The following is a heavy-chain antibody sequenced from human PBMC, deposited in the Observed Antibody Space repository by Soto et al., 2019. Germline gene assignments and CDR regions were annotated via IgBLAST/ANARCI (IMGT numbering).Heavy chain of an antibody. CDR2: ISGYNGNT. CDR1: GYTFTTYG. CDR3: ARDNYFWSGSLDY. Sequence: ASVKVSCKASGYTFTTYGFSWVRQAPGQGPQWMGWISGYNGNTNYAQKLQGRVSMTTDTSANTAYMELRSLRSGDTAVYYCARDNYFWSGSLDYWGQGTQVTVS. V-gene: IGHV1-18*01. D-gene: IGHD3-3*01. J-gene: IGHJ4*02.